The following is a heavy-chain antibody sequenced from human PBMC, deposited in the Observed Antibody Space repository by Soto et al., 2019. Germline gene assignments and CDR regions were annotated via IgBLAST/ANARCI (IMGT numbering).Heavy chain of an antibody. CDR1: GGSISSSNW. J-gene: IGHJ6*02. CDR2: IYHSGST. Sequence: PSETLSLTCAVSGGSISSSNWWSWVRQPPGKGLEWIGEIYHSGSTNYNPSLKSRVTISVDKSKNQFSLKLSSVTAADTAVYYCARDRGSGSYYAGGYYYGMDVWGQGTTVTVSS. V-gene: IGHV4-4*02. CDR3: ARDRGSGSYYAGGYYYGMDV. D-gene: IGHD3-10*01.